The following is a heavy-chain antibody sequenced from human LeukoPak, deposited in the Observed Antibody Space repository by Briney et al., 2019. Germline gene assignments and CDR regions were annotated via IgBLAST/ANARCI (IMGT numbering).Heavy chain of an antibody. V-gene: IGHV3-13*01. D-gene: IGHD1-26*01. J-gene: IGHJ4*02. CDR3: ARASGTSGSEYYFDY. CDR1: GFTFSSYD. CDR2: IGTAGDT. Sequence: GGSLRLSCAASGFTFSSYDMPWVRQATGKGLEWVSAIGTAGDTYYPGSVKGRFTISRENAKNSLYLQMNSLRAGDTAVYYCARASGTSGSEYYFDYWGQGTLVAVSS.